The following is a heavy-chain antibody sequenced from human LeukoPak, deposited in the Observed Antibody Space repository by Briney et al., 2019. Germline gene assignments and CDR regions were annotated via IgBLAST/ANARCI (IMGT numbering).Heavy chain of an antibody. V-gene: IGHV4-4*08. CDR2: IYTSGST. CDR3: ARGVRVLTGYYINY. CDR1: GGSISSYY. D-gene: IGHD3-9*01. J-gene: IGHJ4*02. Sequence: SETLSLTCTVSGGSISSYYWSWIRQPPGKGLEWIGYIYTSGSTNYNPSLKSRVTISVDTSKNQFSLKLSSVTAADTAVYYCARGVRVLTGYYINYWGQGTLVTVSS.